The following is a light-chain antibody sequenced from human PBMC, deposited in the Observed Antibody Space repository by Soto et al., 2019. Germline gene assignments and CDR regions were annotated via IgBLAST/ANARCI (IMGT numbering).Light chain of an antibody. J-gene: IGKJ4*01. V-gene: IGKV3-11*01. CDR2: DAS. Sequence: IVFTHTPSTLSLSXAERATLSXXXSQSVSSYLAWYQQKPGQAPRLLIYDASNRATGIPARFSGSGSGTDFTLTISSLEPEDFAVYYCQQRSNWPPLTFGGGTKVDIK. CDR3: QQRSNWPPLT. CDR1: QSVSSY.